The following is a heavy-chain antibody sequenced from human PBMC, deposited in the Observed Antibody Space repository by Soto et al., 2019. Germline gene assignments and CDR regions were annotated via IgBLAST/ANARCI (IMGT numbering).Heavy chain of an antibody. CDR3: ARGSYYYDNGGYYHY. CDR1: GGSISSGDYY. CDR2: IYYSGST. J-gene: IGHJ4*02. V-gene: IGHV4-30-4*01. Sequence: SETLSLTCTVSGGSISSGDYYWSWIRQPPGKGLEWIGYIYYSGSTYYNPSLKSRVTISVDTSKNQFSLKLSSVTAADTAVYYCARGSYYYDNGGYYHYWGQGTLVTVSS. D-gene: IGHD3-22*01.